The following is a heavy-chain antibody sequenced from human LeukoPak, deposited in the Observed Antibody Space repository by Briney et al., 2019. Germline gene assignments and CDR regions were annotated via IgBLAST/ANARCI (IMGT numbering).Heavy chain of an antibody. Sequence: SETLSLTCTVSGVSISSYYWSWIRQPPGKGLEWIGYIYYSGSTNYNPSLKSRVTISVDTSKNQFSLKLSSVTAADTAVYYCASSGWYGDYYYGMDVWGQGTTVTVSS. CDR3: ASSGWYGDYYYGMDV. CDR2: IYYSGST. D-gene: IGHD6-19*01. J-gene: IGHJ6*02. CDR1: GVSISSYY. V-gene: IGHV4-59*08.